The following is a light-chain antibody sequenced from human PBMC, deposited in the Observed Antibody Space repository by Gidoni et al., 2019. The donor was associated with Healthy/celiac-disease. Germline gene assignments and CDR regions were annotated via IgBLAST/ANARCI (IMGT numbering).Light chain of an antibody. V-gene: IGLV2-11*01. CDR1: SSDVGGYNY. CDR2: DVS. Sequence: QSALTQPRSVSGSPGQSVTISCTGTSSDVGGYNYVSWYQQHTGKAPKLIIDDVSKRPSGVPDRFSGSKSGNTASLTISGLQAEDEADYYCCSYAGSYSLFGGGTKLTVL. CDR3: CSYAGSYSL. J-gene: IGLJ2*01.